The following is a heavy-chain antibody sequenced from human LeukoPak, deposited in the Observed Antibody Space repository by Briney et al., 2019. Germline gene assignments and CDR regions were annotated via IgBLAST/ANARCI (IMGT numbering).Heavy chain of an antibody. CDR3: ARGLRGNRDY. D-gene: IGHD4-23*01. Sequence: PGGSLRLSCAASAFTFSTYWVHWVRQVPGKGLVWVSRINPDGSITDYGDSVKGRFTISRDNAKNTLYLQMNSLRAEDTAVYFCARGLRGNRDYWGQGTLVTVSS. CDR1: AFTFSTYW. J-gene: IGHJ4*02. CDR2: INPDGSIT. V-gene: IGHV3-74*01.